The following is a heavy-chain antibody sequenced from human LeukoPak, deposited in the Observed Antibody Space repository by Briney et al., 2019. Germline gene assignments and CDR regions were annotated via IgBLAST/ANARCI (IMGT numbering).Heavy chain of an antibody. CDR2: INGYNGNS. CDR3: ARDNMMATNYLDY. J-gene: IGHJ4*02. Sequence: GASVKVSCKASGYTFTRFAITWGRQAPGQGPEWMGWINGYNGNSNYAQNVQDRVTMTADASTRTAYMELRSLRSDDTAVYYCARDNMMATNYLDYWGQGTLVTVSS. CDR1: GYTFTRFA. D-gene: IGHD5-12*01. V-gene: IGHV1-18*01.